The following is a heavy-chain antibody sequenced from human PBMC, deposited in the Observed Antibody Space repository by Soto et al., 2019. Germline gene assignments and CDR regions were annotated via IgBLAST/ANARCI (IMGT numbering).Heavy chain of an antibody. CDR2: IYYSGST. Sequence: SETLSLTCTVSGGSISSGGYYWSWIRQHPGKGLEWIGYIYYSGSTYYNPSLKSRVTISVDTSKNQFSLKLSSVTAADTAVYYCARETYSGYDIPDXWGQGTQVTVSS. V-gene: IGHV4-31*03. CDR1: GGSISSGGYY. J-gene: IGHJ4*02. D-gene: IGHD5-12*01. CDR3: ARETYSGYDIPDX.